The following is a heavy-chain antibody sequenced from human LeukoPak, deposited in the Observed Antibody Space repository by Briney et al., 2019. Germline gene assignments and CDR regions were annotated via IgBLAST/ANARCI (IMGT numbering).Heavy chain of an antibody. CDR2: VYPADSDT. CDR1: GSHFTTYW. V-gene: IGHV5-51*01. D-gene: IGHD3/OR15-3a*01. J-gene: IGHJ4*02. CDR3: ARRAASWTYFDY. Sequence: LGEALETSWKGSGSHFTTYWIGWGPQMPGKGLEWMRIVYPADSDTTDSPSFQGQVTISGDKSISTAYLQWSSLKASDTAMYYCARRAASWTYFDYWGQGILVTVSS.